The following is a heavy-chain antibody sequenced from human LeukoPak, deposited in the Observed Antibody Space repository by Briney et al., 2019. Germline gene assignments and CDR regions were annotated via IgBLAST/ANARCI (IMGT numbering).Heavy chain of an antibody. J-gene: IGHJ4*02. CDR2: IYYSGST. CDR3: ARGDEGLLWFGELCFDY. D-gene: IGHD3-10*01. Sequence: SETLSLTCTVSGGSISRGDYYWSWIRQPPGKGLEWIGYIYYSGSTYYNPSLKSRVTISVDTSKNQFSLKLSSVTAADTAVYYCARGDEGLLWFGELCFDYWGQGTLVTVSS. CDR1: GGSISRGDYY. V-gene: IGHV4-30-4*08.